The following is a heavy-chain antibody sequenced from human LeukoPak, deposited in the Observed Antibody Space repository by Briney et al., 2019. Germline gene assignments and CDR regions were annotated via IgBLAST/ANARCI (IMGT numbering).Heavy chain of an antibody. J-gene: IGHJ4*02. CDR1: GFTFSSYW. Sequence: GGSLRLSCAVSGFTFSSYWMSWVRQAPGKGLEWVANIKQDGSEKYYVDSVKGRFTISRDNAKNSLYLQMDSLRVEDTAVYYCASHQGYRHDYWGQGTLVTVSS. V-gene: IGHV3-7*01. CDR3: ASHQGYRHDY. D-gene: IGHD2-15*01. CDR2: IKQDGSEK.